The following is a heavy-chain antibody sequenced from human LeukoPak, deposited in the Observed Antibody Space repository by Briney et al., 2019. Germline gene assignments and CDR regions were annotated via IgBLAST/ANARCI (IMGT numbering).Heavy chain of an antibody. D-gene: IGHD1-26*01. CDR2: INPSGGST. CDR3: AEGSGSYYGAFDI. J-gene: IGHJ3*02. CDR1: GYTFTSNY. V-gene: IGHV1-46*01. Sequence: ASVKVSCKASGYTFTSNYMHWVRHPPGQGLELMGIINPSGGSTSYAQKFQGRVTMTRDTSTSTDYMELSSLRSEDTAVYYCAEGSGSYYGAFDIWSQGTMVTVSS.